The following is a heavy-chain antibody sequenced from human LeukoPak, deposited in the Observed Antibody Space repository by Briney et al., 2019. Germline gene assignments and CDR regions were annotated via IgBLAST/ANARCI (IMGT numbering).Heavy chain of an antibody. CDR3: ARWDYYDSSGYRH. CDR1: GGSISSGGYS. CDR2: IYHSGST. D-gene: IGHD3-22*01. Sequence: SETLSLTCAVSGGSISSGGYSWRWIRQPPGKGLEWIGYIYHSGSTYYNPSLKSRVTISVDRSKNQFSLKLSSVTAADTAVYYCARWDYYDSSGYRHWGQGTLVTVSS. J-gene: IGHJ4*02. V-gene: IGHV4-30-2*01.